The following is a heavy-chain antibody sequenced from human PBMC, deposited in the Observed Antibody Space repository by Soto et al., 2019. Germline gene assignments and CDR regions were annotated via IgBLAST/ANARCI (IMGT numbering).Heavy chain of an antibody. J-gene: IGHJ6*02. CDR3: ARGKDIVVVIPGYYGMDV. CDR2: ISYDGSNK. V-gene: IGHV3-30-3*01. D-gene: IGHD2-2*01. Sequence: QVQLVESGGGVVQPGRSLRLSCAASGFTFSSYAMHWVRQAPGKGLEWVAVISYDGSNKYYADSVKGRFTISRDKSKNTLYLQMNSLRAEDTAVYYCARGKDIVVVIPGYYGMDVWGQGTTVTVSS. CDR1: GFTFSSYA.